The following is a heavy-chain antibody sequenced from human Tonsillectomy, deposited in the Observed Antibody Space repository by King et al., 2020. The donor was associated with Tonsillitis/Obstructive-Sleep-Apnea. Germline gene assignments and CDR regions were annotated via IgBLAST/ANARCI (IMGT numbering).Heavy chain of an antibody. CDR1: GFTFSSYW. J-gene: IGHJ4*02. V-gene: IGHV3-74*01. CDR2: INSDGSST. Sequence: VQLVESGGGLVQPGGSLRLSCAASGFTFSSYWMHWVRQAPGKGLVWVSRINSDGSSTSYADSVKGRFTISRDNAKNTLYLQMNSLRAEDTAVYYCARSSGHYDILDYYFDYWGQGTLVTVSS. D-gene: IGHD3-9*01. CDR3: ARSSGHYDILDYYFDY.